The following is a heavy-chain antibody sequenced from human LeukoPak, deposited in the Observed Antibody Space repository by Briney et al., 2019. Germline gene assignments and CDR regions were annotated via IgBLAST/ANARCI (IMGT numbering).Heavy chain of an antibody. J-gene: IGHJ4*02. CDR1: GYSFTSYW. CDR3: ARHRGYSNYHIDY. V-gene: IGHV5-51*01. D-gene: IGHD4-11*01. Sequence: GESLKIPCKGSGYSFTSYWIGWVRQMPGKGLEWMGIIYPGGSDTRYSPSFQGQVTISADKSISTAYLQWSSLKASDTAMYYCARHRGYSNYHIDYWGQGTLVTVSS. CDR2: IYPGGSDT.